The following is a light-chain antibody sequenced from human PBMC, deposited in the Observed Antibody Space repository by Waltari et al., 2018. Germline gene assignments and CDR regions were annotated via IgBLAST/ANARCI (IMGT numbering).Light chain of an antibody. V-gene: IGLV2-8*01. Sequence: QSALTQPPSASGSRGQSVTISCTGTSTDVGGYNYVSWYQQYPGKVPKLIIYDVTKRRAGGPSRVAGSKSGNEASLTVSGLQAEDEAVYCCSSFAPSNTVVFGGGTKLTVL. CDR2: DVT. J-gene: IGLJ2*01. CDR1: STDVGGYNY. CDR3: SSFAPSNTVV.